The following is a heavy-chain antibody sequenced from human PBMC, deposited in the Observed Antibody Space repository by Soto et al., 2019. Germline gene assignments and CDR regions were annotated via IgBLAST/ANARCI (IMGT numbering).Heavy chain of an antibody. J-gene: IGHJ6*04. CDR1: GGSISGYY. CDR2: MFYTGSA. D-gene: IGHD2-2*01. Sequence: PSETLSLTCTVSGGSISGYYWSWIRQPPGKGLEWIGYMFYTGSAHYKPSLKSRATISVDTSKNQFSLRLNSVTAADTAVYYCARDHWRQYDSARPNSGLDAWGKENTVTISS. V-gene: IGHV4-59*01. CDR3: ARDHWRQYDSARPNSGLDA.